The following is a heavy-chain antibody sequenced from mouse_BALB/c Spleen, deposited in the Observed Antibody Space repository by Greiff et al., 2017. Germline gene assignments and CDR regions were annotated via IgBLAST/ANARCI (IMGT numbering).Heavy chain of an antibody. CDR3: AFHYYGSSEGFAY. V-gene: IGHV14-3*02. J-gene: IGHJ3*01. Sequence: EVQLQQSGAELVKPGASVKLSCTASGFNIKDTYMHWVKQRPEQGLEWIGRIDPANGNTKYDPKFQGKATITADTSSNTAYLQLSSLTSEDTAVYYCAFHYYGSSEGFAYWGQGTLVTVSA. CDR1: GFNIKDTY. CDR2: IDPANGNT. D-gene: IGHD1-1*01.